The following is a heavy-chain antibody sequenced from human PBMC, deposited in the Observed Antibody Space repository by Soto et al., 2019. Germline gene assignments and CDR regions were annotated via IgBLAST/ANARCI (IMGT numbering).Heavy chain of an antibody. Sequence: ASVKVSCKASGYTFTSYGISWLRQAPGQGLEWMGWISAYNGNTNYAQKLQGRVTMTADTSTSTAYMELRSLRSDDTAVYYCARGVADYDILTGYPLWNYFDYWGQGTLVTVSS. CDR2: ISAYNGNT. CDR3: ARGVADYDILTGYPLWNYFDY. CDR1: GYTFTSYG. D-gene: IGHD3-9*01. J-gene: IGHJ4*02. V-gene: IGHV1-18*01.